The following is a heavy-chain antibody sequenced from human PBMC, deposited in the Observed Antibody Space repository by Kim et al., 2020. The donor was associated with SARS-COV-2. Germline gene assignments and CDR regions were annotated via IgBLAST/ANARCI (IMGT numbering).Heavy chain of an antibody. Sequence: ASVKVSCKASGYTFTSYGISWVRQAPGQGLEWMGWISAYNGNTNYAQKLQGRVTMTTDTSTSTAYMELRSLRSDDTAVYYCARGEDYGSGSPMKFYYYYYGMDVWGQGTTVTVSS. CDR2: ISAYNGNT. CDR1: GYTFTSYG. J-gene: IGHJ6*02. D-gene: IGHD3-10*01. CDR3: ARGEDYGSGSPMKFYYYYYGMDV. V-gene: IGHV1-18*01.